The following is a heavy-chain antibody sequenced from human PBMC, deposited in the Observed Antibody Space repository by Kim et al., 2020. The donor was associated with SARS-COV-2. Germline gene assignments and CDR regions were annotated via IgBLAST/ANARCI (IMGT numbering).Heavy chain of an antibody. D-gene: IGHD3-16*02. V-gene: IGHV6-1*01. CDR3: VRDGESSYWYFDL. J-gene: IGHJ2*01. CDR1: GDSVSSNSAT. Sequence: SQTLSLTCAFSGDSVSSNSATWNWIRQSPSRGLEWLGRTYYRSKWFHHYAVSVQGRITIDPDTSKNQFSLHLNSVTPEDTAVYYCVRDGESSYWYFDLWGRGTLVTVSS. CDR2: TYYRSKWFH.